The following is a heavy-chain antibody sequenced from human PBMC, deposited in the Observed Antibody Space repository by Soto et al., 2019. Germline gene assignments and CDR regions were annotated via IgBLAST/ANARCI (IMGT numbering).Heavy chain of an antibody. Sequence: EVQLVESGGGLVQPGGSLRLSCAASGFTFTNYTMNWARQAPGKGLEWVSFITGRGVGSTYYADSVRGRFTITRDNAKNSLYLQMNSLRAEDTAVYYCARALMAARPVGAFWGQGTLVIVSS. V-gene: IGHV3-48*01. CDR3: ARALMAARPVGAF. CDR1: GFTFTNYT. J-gene: IGHJ1*01. D-gene: IGHD6-6*01. CDR2: ITGRGVGST.